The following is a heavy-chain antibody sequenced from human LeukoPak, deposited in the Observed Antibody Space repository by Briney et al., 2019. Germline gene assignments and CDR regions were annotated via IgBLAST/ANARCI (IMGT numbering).Heavy chain of an antibody. CDR1: GDSFTAYS. D-gene: IGHD5-18*01. J-gene: IGHJ6*04. Sequence: SDTLSLTCAVNGDSFTAYSWNWLRQSPGKGWEWIGEISHSGRTHYNPSLASRVTFSLDTSKTQFFLEMKSVTAADPAVYDWARCLGWKVDTMCLFFRDVWGEGTRVTVSS. CDR3: ARCLGWKVDTMCLFFRDV. CDR2: ISHSGRT. V-gene: IGHV4-34*01.